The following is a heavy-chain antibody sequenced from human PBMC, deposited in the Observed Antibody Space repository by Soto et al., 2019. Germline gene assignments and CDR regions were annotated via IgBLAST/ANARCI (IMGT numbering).Heavy chain of an antibody. CDR3: AKVRVYDSSGYLGGAFDI. J-gene: IGHJ3*02. CDR1: GFTFSSYA. Sequence: GGSLRLSCAASGFTFSSYAMSWVRQAPGKGLEWVSAISGSGGSTYYADSVKGRFTISRDNSKNTLYLQMNSLRAEDTAVYYCAKVRVYDSSGYLGGAFDIWGQGTMVTVSS. CDR2: ISGSGGST. V-gene: IGHV3-23*01. D-gene: IGHD3-22*01.